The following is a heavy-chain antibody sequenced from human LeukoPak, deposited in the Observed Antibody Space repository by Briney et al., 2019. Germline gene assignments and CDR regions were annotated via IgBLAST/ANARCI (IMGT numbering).Heavy chain of an antibody. CDR2: IYYSGST. CDR1: GGSVSSGSYY. D-gene: IGHD3-10*01. J-gene: IGHJ5*02. Sequence: PSETLSLTCTVSGGSVSSGSYYWGWIRQPPGKGLEWIGYIYYSGSTNYNPSLKSRVTISVDTSKNQFSLKLSSVTAADTAVYYCARDFSVYYGSGAPGWFDPWGQGTLVTVSS. CDR3: ARDFSVYYGSGAPGWFDP. V-gene: IGHV4-61*01.